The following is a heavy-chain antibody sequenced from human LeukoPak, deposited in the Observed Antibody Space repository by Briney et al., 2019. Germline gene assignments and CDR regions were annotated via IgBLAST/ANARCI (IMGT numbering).Heavy chain of an antibody. V-gene: IGHV4-59*12. D-gene: IGHD2-2*01. CDR3: ARSIGYCSSTSCLPFDY. CDR2: IYYSGST. CDR1: GGSISSYY. J-gene: IGHJ4*02. Sequence: SETLSLTCTVSGGSISSYYWSWIRQPPGKGLEWIGYIYYSGSTYYNPSLKSRVTISVDTSKNQFSLKLSSVTAADTAVYYCARSIGYCSSTSCLPFDYWGQGTLVTVSS.